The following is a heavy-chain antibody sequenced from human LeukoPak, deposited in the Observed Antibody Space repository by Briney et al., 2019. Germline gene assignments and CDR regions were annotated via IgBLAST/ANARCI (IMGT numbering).Heavy chain of an antibody. V-gene: IGHV1-18*01. CDR1: GYTFTSYG. Sequence: GASVKVSCKASGYTFTSYGISWVRQAPGQGLEWMGWISAYNGNTNYAQKLQGRVTMTTDTSTTTTYMDLRSLTSDDTAVYYCALLRGYDASGYYTWGQGTLVTVSS. J-gene: IGHJ4*02. CDR2: ISAYNGNT. D-gene: IGHD3-3*01. CDR3: ALLRGYDASGYYT.